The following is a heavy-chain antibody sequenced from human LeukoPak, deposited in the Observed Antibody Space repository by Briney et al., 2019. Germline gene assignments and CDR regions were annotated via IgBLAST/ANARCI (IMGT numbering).Heavy chain of an antibody. CDR3: ATTGYSSGWSAHNY. J-gene: IGHJ4*02. D-gene: IGHD6-19*01. CDR2: ISGSGGST. V-gene: IGHV3-23*01. Sequence: GGSLRLSCTASGFTFNSYGMNWVRQAPGKGLEWVSTISGSGGSTYYADSVKGRFTISRDNAKNSLYLQMNSLRAEDTAVYYCATTGYSSGWSAHNYWGQGTQVTVSS. CDR1: GFTFNSYG.